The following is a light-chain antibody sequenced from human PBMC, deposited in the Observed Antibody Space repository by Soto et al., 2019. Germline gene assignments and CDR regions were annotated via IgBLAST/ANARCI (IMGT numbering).Light chain of an antibody. CDR2: DAS. CDR1: QDISNY. Sequence: DIQMTQSPSSLSASVGDRVTITCQASQDISNYLNWYQQKPGKAPKLLIYDASNLETGVPSRFSGSGSGTDFTFTISSLQPEDIAIYYCQQYDNLPRVFGQGTKLDI. CDR3: QQYDNLPRV. V-gene: IGKV1-33*01. J-gene: IGKJ2*01.